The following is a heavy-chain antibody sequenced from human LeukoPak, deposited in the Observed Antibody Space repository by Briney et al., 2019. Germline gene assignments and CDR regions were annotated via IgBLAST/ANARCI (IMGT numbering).Heavy chain of an antibody. J-gene: IGHJ3*02. CDR1: GGSFSGYY. CDR2: INHSGST. CDR3: ASPITMVRGVIPPDAFDI. V-gene: IGHV4-34*01. D-gene: IGHD3-10*01. Sequence: SETLSLTCAVYGGSFSGYYWSWIRQPPGKGLEWIGDINHSGSTNYNPSLKSRVTISVDTSKDQFSLKLSSVTAADTAVYYCASPITMVRGVIPPDAFDIWGQGTMVTVSS.